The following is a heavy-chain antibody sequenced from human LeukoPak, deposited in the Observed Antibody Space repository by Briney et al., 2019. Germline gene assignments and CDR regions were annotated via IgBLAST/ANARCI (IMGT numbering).Heavy chain of an antibody. CDR2: ISSSSSRGTI. Sequence: GGSLRLSCAASGFTFSSYAMSWVRQAPGKGLEWASYISSSSSRGTIYYADSVKGRFTISRDNAKNSLYLQMNSLRDEDTAVYYCARDSHGDCFDSWGQGALVTVSS. CDR3: ARDSHGDCFDS. CDR1: GFTFSSYA. J-gene: IGHJ4*02. V-gene: IGHV3-48*02. D-gene: IGHD4-17*01.